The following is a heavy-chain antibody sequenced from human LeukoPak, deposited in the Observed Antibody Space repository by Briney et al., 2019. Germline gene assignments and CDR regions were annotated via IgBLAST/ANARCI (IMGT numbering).Heavy chain of an antibody. V-gene: IGHV3-30*02. D-gene: IGHD3-10*01. Sequence: TGGSLRLSCAASGFTFSSYGMHWVRQAPGKGLEWVAFIRYDGSNKYYADSVKGRFTTSRDNSKNTLYLQMNSLRAEDTAVYYCAKDALWFGELLGAFDIWGQGTMVTVSS. CDR1: GFTFSSYG. CDR2: IRYDGSNK. J-gene: IGHJ3*02. CDR3: AKDALWFGELLGAFDI.